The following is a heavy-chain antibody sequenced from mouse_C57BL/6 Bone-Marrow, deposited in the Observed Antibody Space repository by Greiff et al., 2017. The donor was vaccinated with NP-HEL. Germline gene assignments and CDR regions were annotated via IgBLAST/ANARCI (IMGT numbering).Heavy chain of an antibody. CDR3: AKNEGKIYYGSPHWYFDV. CDR2: IWRGGST. CDR1: GFSLTSYG. J-gene: IGHJ1*03. V-gene: IGHV2-5*01. Sequence: QVQLKQSGPGLVQPSQSLSITCTVSGFSLTSYGVHWVRQSPGKGLEWLGVIWRGGSTDYNAAFMSRLSITKDNSKSQVFFKMNSLQADDTAIYYCAKNEGKIYYGSPHWYFDVWGTGTTVTVSS. D-gene: IGHD1-1*01.